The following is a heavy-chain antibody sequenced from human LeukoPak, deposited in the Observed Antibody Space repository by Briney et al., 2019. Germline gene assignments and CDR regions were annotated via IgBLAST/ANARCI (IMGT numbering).Heavy chain of an antibody. J-gene: IGHJ4*02. Sequence: ASVKVSCKTSVYTFSDCTIHWVRQAPGQGLEWMGWINPSSNAANYAQRFEGRVSLTRDASISTADMVLTSLTSDDTGVYYCARSREFLDFDTWGQGTLVSVSS. V-gene: IGHV1-2*02. CDR1: VYTFSDCT. CDR2: INPSSNAA. D-gene: IGHD2/OR15-2a*01. CDR3: ARSREFLDFDT.